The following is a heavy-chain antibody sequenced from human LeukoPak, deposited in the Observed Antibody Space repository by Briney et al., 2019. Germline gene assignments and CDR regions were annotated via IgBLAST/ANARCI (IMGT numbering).Heavy chain of an antibody. Sequence: GGSLRLSCAASGFTFSSYAMSWVRQAPGKGLEWVSAISGSGGSTYYADSVKGRFTISRDNSKNTLYLQTNSLRAEDTAVYYCTFRITMVRGVSVFDYWGQGTLVTVSS. CDR1: GFTFSSYA. J-gene: IGHJ4*02. CDR3: TFRITMVRGVSVFDY. D-gene: IGHD3-10*01. V-gene: IGHV3-23*01. CDR2: ISGSGGST.